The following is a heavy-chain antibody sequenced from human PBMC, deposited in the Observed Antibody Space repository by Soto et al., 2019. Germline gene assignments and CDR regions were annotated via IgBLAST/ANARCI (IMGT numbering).Heavy chain of an antibody. CDR1: GYSFAAYG. CDR3: ASEDCRNTNCLKGFDY. Sequence: QVQLVQSGAEVKKPGASVKVSCKASGYSFAAYGIHWVRQAPGQRLEWMGWINAALGETKFSQKFQGRVTISRDTSARTAYMDLSGLRSEDTAVYYCASEDCRNTNCLKGFDYWGQGTLVTVSS. J-gene: IGHJ4*02. V-gene: IGHV1-3*01. CDR2: INAALGET. D-gene: IGHD2-15*01.